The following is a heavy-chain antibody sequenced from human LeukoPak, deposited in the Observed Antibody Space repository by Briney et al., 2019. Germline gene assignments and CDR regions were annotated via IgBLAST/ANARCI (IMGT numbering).Heavy chain of an antibody. Sequence: SETLSLTSAVYGGSFSGYYWSWIRQPPGKGLEWIGEINHSGSTNYNPSLKSRVTISVDTSKNQFSLKLSSVTAADTAVYYCARGRRRVGSSTSFDPWGQGTLVTVSS. CDR3: ARGRRRVGSSTSFDP. D-gene: IGHD2-2*01. J-gene: IGHJ5*02. V-gene: IGHV4-34*01. CDR2: INHSGST. CDR1: GGSFSGYY.